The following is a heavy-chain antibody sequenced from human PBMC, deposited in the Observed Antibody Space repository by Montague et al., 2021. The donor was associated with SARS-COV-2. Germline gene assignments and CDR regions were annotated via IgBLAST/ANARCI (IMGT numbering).Heavy chain of an antibody. J-gene: IGHJ3*02. CDR2: VYYSGST. Sequence: TLSLTCTVSGGSISDGGYSWTWIRQHPGKGLEWIGYVYYSGSTFYNPSLKSPITISVDTSKNQFSLKLSSVTAADTAVYYCAREGGRIQLWLRGDDAFNIWGQGTLVTVSS. V-gene: IGHV4-31*01. D-gene: IGHD5-18*01. CDR1: GGSISDGGYS. CDR3: AREGGRIQLWLRGDDAFNI.